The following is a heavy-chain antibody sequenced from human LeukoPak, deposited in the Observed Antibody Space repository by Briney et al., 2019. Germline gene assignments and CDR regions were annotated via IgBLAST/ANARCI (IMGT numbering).Heavy chain of an antibody. CDR3: ARDLVAVTKGFDI. CDR2: IYYSGST. CDR1: GGSISSYD. J-gene: IGHJ3*02. V-gene: IGHV4-59*01. Sequence: SETLSLTCTVSGGSISSYDWSWIRQPPGKGLEWIGYIYYSGSTNYNPSLKSRVTISVDTSKTQFSLKLRSVTSAYTAVYYWARDLVAVTKGFDIWGQGTMVSVSS. D-gene: IGHD4-17*01.